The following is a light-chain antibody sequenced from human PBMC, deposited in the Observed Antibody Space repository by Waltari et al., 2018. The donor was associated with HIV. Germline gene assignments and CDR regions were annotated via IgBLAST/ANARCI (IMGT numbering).Light chain of an antibody. V-gene: IGLV1-47*01. Sequence: QSVLTQPPSASATPEQRVTISCSGSSSNIDTHYVFWYQQFPGMAPKLLISRDNERPSGVPDRFSGSRSGNSASLVISGLRCEDEAEYYCAAWDDSLNGFYVFGSGNRVTVL. CDR1: SSNIDTHY. CDR3: AAWDDSLNGFYV. CDR2: RDN. J-gene: IGLJ1*01.